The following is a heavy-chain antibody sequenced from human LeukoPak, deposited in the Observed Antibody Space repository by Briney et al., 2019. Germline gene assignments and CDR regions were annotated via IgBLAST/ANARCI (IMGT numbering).Heavy chain of an antibody. CDR2: IGESGETT. J-gene: IGHJ4*02. V-gene: IGHV3-23*01. Sequence: GGSLRLSCAASGFTFSRHTMTWVRQAPGKGLEWVSCIGESGETTYYADSVKGRFAISRDNARNSLYLQMNSLRAEDTAVYYCTRDPRRLDYWGQGTLVTVSS. CDR1: GFTFSRHT. CDR3: TRDPRRLDY.